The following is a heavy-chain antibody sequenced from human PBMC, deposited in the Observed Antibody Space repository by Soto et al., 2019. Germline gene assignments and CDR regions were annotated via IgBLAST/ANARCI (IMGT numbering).Heavy chain of an antibody. CDR2: IYYSGST. D-gene: IGHD5-12*01. CDR3: ARRQESKGEMATIRVYYFDY. CDR1: GGSISSSSYY. V-gene: IGHV4-39*01. Sequence: PSETLSLTCTVSGGSISSSSYYWGWIRQPPGKGLEWIGSIYYSGSTYYNPSLKSRVTISVDTSKNQFSLKLSSVTAADTAVYYCARRQESKGEMATIRVYYFDYWGQGTLVTVSS. J-gene: IGHJ4*02.